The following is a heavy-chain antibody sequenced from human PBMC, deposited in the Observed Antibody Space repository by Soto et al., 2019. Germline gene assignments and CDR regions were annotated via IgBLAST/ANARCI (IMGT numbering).Heavy chain of an antibody. Sequence: SETLSLTCAVYGGSFSGYYWSWIRQPPGKGLEWIGEINHSGSTNYNPSLKSRVTISVDTSKNQFSLKLSSVTAADTAVYYCARGRAYYYGSGSIGDYYYYGMDVWGQGTTVTVSS. CDR1: GGSFSGYY. J-gene: IGHJ6*02. V-gene: IGHV4-34*01. D-gene: IGHD3-10*01. CDR3: ARGRAYYYGSGSIGDYYYYGMDV. CDR2: INHSGST.